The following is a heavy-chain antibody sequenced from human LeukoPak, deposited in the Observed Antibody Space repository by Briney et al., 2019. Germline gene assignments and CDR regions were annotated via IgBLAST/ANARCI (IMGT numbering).Heavy chain of an antibody. V-gene: IGHV1-18*01. Sequence: ASVKVSCKATSRISWVRQAPGQGLEWMGWIGTYEGDTYYAQKFQCRVTVTTDTSTSTVYMELRNLRSDDTAVYYCARDLWNFYDSSGYYMDFDSWGQGTLVTVSS. CDR3: ARDLWNFYDSSGYYMDFDS. CDR1: TSR. D-gene: IGHD3-22*01. CDR2: IGTYEGDT. J-gene: IGHJ5*01.